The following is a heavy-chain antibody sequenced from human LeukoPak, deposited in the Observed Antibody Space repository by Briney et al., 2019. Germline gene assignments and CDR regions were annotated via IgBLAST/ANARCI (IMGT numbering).Heavy chain of an antibody. CDR3: ARAIAALTNWFDP. J-gene: IGHJ5*02. CDR2: IYYSGST. Sequence: SEPLSLTCTVSGGSISRYYWSWIRQPPGKGLEWIGYIYYSGSTNYNPSLKSRVTISVDTSKNQFSLKLSSVTAADTAVYYCARAIAALTNWFDPWGQGTLVTVSS. D-gene: IGHD6-6*01. V-gene: IGHV4-59*01. CDR1: GGSISRYY.